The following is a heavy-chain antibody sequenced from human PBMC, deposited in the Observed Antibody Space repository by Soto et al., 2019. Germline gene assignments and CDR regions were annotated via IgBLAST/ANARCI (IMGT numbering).Heavy chain of an antibody. D-gene: IGHD2-2*01. CDR2: VIPIFGTA. Sequence: SVKVSCKASGGTFSSYAISWVRQAPGQGLEWMGGVIPIFGTANYAQKFQGRVTITADKSTSTAYMELSSLRSEDTAVYYCARLDRYCSSTSCPIDPWGQGTLVTVSS. CDR3: ARLDRYCSSTSCPIDP. V-gene: IGHV1-69*06. CDR1: GGTFSSYA. J-gene: IGHJ5*02.